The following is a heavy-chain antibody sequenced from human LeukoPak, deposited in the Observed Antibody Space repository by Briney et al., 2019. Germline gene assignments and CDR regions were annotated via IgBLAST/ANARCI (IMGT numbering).Heavy chain of an antibody. J-gene: IGHJ5*02. Sequence: GGSLRLSCAASGFTFSNYEMHWVRQAPGKGLEWVSYISSSGSDIYYADSVKGRFTISRDNAKNSLYLQMNSLRAEDTAVYYCARAIAARPVAYWFDPWGQGTLVTVSS. CDR2: ISSSGSDI. V-gene: IGHV3-48*03. D-gene: IGHD6-6*01. CDR1: GFTFSNYE. CDR3: ARAIAARPVAYWFDP.